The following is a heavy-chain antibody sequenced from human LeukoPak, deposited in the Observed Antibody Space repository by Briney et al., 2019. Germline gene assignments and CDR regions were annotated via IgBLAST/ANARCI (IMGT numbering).Heavy chain of an antibody. V-gene: IGHV3-7*01. D-gene: IGHD1/OR15-1a*01. Sequence: PGGSLRLSCAASGFTLSSYLMSWGRQAPGRGLEWVANIKKDGSEENYLDSVKGRFTVSRDNAKNSLFLQMNSLRGEDTGVYYCARGTPNRNALDLWGQGTMVTISS. CDR1: GFTLSSYL. CDR2: IKKDGSEE. J-gene: IGHJ3*01. CDR3: ARGTPNRNALDL.